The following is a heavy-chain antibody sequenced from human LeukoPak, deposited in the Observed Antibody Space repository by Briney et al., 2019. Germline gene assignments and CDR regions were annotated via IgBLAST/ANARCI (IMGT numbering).Heavy chain of an antibody. J-gene: IGHJ6*04. Sequence: GGSLKLSCVASGFTSTTYWMSWVRRPPGKGLEWVANIKKDGSDTEYVNSVKGRFSIFRDTAKNTAFLEMNSLRTEATAVNYCATFAGVVPGSLRLWGKGTTVIVSS. D-gene: IGHD2-2*01. V-gene: IGHV3-7*02. CDR3: ATFAGVVPGSLRL. CDR2: IKKDGSDT. CDR1: GFTSTTYW.